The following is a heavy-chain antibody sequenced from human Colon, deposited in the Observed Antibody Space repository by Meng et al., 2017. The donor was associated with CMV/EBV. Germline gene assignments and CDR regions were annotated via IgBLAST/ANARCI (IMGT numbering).Heavy chain of an antibody. CDR3: ARESSGWSTGIDY. CDR1: GGSVNIGSYY. V-gene: IGHV4-61*01. J-gene: IGHJ4*02. CDR2: ISYSGNT. D-gene: IGHD6-19*01. Sequence: SETLSLTCSVSGGSVNIGSYYWTWIRQPPGKGLEWIGYISYSGNTNYNPSLKSRLSIEVDTSRNQFSLKLTSVSAADTAMYYCARESSGWSTGIDYWGQGTLVTVSS.